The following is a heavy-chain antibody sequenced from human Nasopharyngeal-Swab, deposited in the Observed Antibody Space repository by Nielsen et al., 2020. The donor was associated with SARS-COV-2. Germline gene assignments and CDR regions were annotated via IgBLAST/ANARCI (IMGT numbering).Heavy chain of an antibody. J-gene: IGHJ4*01. CDR3: AKALSGSWYVAGDY. D-gene: IGHD6-13*01. CDR2: ISRTSST. V-gene: IGHV3-23*01. Sequence: GESLKISCAASGFTFSSYAMNWVRQAPGKGLEWVSAISRTSSTYYADSVKGRFTVSRDNSKNTLYLQMNSLSAEDTAVYYCAKALSGSWYVAGDYWGQGTLVTVSS. CDR1: GFTFSSYA.